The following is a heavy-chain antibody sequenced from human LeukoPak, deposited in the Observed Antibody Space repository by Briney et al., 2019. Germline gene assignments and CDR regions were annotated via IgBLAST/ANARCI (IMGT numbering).Heavy chain of an antibody. CDR3: ARDALKWELPSGDY. Sequence: GRSLRLSCAASGFTFDDYAMHWVRQAPGKGLEWAAGISWNSGSIGYADSVKGRFTISRDNAKNSLYLQMNSLRAEDTAVYYRARDALKWELPSGDYWGQGTLVTVSS. CDR1: GFTFDDYA. D-gene: IGHD1-26*01. J-gene: IGHJ4*02. CDR2: ISWNSGSI. V-gene: IGHV3-9*01.